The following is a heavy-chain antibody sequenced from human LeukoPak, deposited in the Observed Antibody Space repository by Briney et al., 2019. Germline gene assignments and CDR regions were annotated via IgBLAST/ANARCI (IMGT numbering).Heavy chain of an antibody. CDR3: ARGVEPLAANTLAY. CDR2: IRYDATKN. CDR1: GFNFGRNG. J-gene: IGHJ4*02. Sequence: GGSLRLSCAASGFNFGRNGMHWVRQAPGKGLEWVSFIRYDATKNFYTPSVRGRFTISRDNSINVLYLQMDSLTPEDTAIYYCARGVEPLAANTLAYWGQGTLVTVSS. V-gene: IGHV3-30*02. D-gene: IGHD1-14*01.